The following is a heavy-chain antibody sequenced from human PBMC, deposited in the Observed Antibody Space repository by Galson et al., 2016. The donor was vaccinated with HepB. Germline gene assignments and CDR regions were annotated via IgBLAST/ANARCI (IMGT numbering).Heavy chain of an antibody. CDR3: TRDYYGSLEY. Sequence: SLRLSCAASGFTFSSYDMHWVRQAPGKGLVWVSRVKSDGTSTTYADSVQGRFFTSRDNAKNTVYLQMNSLRAEDTAVYYCTRDYYGSLEYWGQGTLVTVSS. V-gene: IGHV3-74*01. D-gene: IGHD3-10*01. J-gene: IGHJ4*02. CDR2: VKSDGTST. CDR1: GFTFSSYD.